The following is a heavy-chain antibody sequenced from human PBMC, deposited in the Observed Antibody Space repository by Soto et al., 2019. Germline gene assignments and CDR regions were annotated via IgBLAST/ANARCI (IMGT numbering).Heavy chain of an antibody. Sequence: QVQLVESGGGVVQPGRSLRLSCAASGFDFSTYGMHWVRQAPGKGPEWVAVIWYDGSDKYYADSVRGRFIISRDNSKSTLFLQLNSLRAEDTAVYYCARAVGPFDYWGQGSLVPVSS. CDR2: IWYDGSDK. CDR1: GFDFSTYG. J-gene: IGHJ4*02. CDR3: ARAVGPFDY. V-gene: IGHV3-33*01. D-gene: IGHD1-26*01.